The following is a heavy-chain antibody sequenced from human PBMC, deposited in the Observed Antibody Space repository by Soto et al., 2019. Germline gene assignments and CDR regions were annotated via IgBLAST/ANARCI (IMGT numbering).Heavy chain of an antibody. J-gene: IGHJ4*02. Sequence: GGSLRLSSTASGFSFVNYSMNWVRQAPGKGLEWVSGLSGSGTSTYSADAVKGRFTISRDNSRDTLFLQMNSLTADDTSVDYCAKATTNGGWFYRFDAWGQGALVTVSS. CDR1: GFSFVNYS. CDR2: LSGSGTST. CDR3: AKATTNGGWFYRFDA. V-gene: IGHV3-23*01. D-gene: IGHD6-19*01.